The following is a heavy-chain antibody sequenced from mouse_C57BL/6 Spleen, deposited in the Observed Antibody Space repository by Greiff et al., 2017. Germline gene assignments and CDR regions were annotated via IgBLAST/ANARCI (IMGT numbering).Heavy chain of an antibody. CDR1: GFTFSDYG. Sequence: EVQVVESGGGLVKPGGSLKLSCAASGFTFSDYGMHWVRQAPEKGLEWVAYISSGSSTIYYADTVKGRFTISRDNAKNTLFLQRTSLRSEDTAMYYCARAYGSSYLYFDVWGTGTTVTVSS. CDR3: ARAYGSSYLYFDV. J-gene: IGHJ1*03. V-gene: IGHV5-17*01. D-gene: IGHD1-1*01. CDR2: ISSGSSTI.